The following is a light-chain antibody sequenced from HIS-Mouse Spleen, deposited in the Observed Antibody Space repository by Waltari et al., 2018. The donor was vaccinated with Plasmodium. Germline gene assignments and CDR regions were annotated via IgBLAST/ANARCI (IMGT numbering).Light chain of an antibody. CDR2: AAS. Sequence: DIQMTQSPSSLSASVGDRVTITCRASQSISSYLNWYQQKPGKDPKLLSYAASSLQSGVPSRFSGSGSGTDFTLTISSLQPEDFATYYCQQSYSTPPTFGGGTKVEIK. V-gene: IGKV1-39*01. J-gene: IGKJ4*01. CDR3: QQSYSTPPT. CDR1: QSISSY.